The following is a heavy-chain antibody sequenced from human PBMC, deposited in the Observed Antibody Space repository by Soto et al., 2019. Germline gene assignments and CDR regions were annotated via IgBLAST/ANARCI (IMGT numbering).Heavy chain of an antibody. CDR2: IIPIFGTA. Sequence: QVQLVQSGAEVKKPGSSVKVSCKASGGTFSSYAISWVRQAPGHGLEWMGGIIPIFGTANYAQKFQGRVTITADKSTSTAYMELSSLRSEDTAVYYCARSLYCSGGSCYSRYFDYWGQGTLVTVSS. V-gene: IGHV1-69*06. CDR3: ARSLYCSGGSCYSRYFDY. J-gene: IGHJ4*02. D-gene: IGHD2-15*01. CDR1: GGTFSSYA.